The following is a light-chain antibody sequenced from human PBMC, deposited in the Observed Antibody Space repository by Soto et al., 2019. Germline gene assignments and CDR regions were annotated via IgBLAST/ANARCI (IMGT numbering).Light chain of an antibody. CDR1: QGVGRF. CDR3: QQRSGWPLT. Sequence: EIVLTQSPATLSLSPGERAALSCRASQGVGRFLAWYQQKPGQAPRLLIYDASNRATGIPARFSGSGSGTDFTLAINNLEPEDFAVYYCQQRSGWPLTFGGGTKVELK. CDR2: DAS. J-gene: IGKJ4*01. V-gene: IGKV3-11*01.